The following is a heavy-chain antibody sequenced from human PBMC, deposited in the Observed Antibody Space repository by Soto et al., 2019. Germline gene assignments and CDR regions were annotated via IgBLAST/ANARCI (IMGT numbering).Heavy chain of an antibody. CDR3: ASLRRDGYNYAFDI. D-gene: IGHD5-12*01. J-gene: IGHJ3*02. V-gene: IGHV3-48*02. CDR1: GFTFSSYS. CDR2: ISSSSTI. Sequence: GGSLRLSCAASGFTFSSYSMNWVRQAPGKGLEWVSYISSSSTIYYADSVKGRFTISRDNAKNSLYLQMNSLRDEDTAVYYCASLRRDGYNYAFDIWGQGTMVTVSS.